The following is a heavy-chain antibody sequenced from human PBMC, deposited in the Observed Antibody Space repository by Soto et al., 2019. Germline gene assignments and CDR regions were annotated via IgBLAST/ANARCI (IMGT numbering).Heavy chain of an antibody. J-gene: IGHJ6*02. CDR3: WLYCTNGVVCRGGMDV. D-gene: IGHD2-8*01. CDR2: ISSSSSYI. Sequence: EVQLVESGGGLVKPGGSLRLSCAASGFTFSSYSMNWVRQAPGKGLEWVSSISSSSSYIYYADSVKGRFTIFRDNATNSLYLQMNSLRAEDTAVYYCWLYCTNGVVCRGGMDVWGQGTTVTVSS. CDR1: GFTFSSYS. V-gene: IGHV3-21*01.